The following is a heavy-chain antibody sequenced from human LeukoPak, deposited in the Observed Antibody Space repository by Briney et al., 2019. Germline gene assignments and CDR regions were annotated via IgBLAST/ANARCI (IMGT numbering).Heavy chain of an antibody. V-gene: IGHV1-69*04. D-gene: IGHD2-21*02. Sequence: SVKVSCKASGGAFSSYAISWVRQAPGQGLEWMGRIIPIFGIANYAQKFQGRVTITADKSTSTAYMELSSLRSEDTAVYYCASEYCGGDCYSNFDYWGQGTLVTVSS. CDR3: ASEYCGGDCYSNFDY. CDR1: GGAFSSYA. J-gene: IGHJ4*02. CDR2: IIPIFGIA.